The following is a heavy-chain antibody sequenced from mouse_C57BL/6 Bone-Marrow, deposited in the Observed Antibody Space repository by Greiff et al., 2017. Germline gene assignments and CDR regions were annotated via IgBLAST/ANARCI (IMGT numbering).Heavy chain of an antibody. CDR3: ARRLYRRSWYFDY. V-gene: IGHV14-3*01. J-gene: IGHJ2*01. D-gene: IGHD3-2*02. CDR2: IDPANGNT. CDR1: GFNIKNNY. Sequence: EVQLVESVAELVRPGASVKLSCTASGFNIKNNYMHWVKQRPEQGLEWIGRIDPANGNTKYAPKFQGKATITSDTSSNTAYLQLSSLTSEDTAIYYCARRLYRRSWYFDYWGQGTTLTVSS.